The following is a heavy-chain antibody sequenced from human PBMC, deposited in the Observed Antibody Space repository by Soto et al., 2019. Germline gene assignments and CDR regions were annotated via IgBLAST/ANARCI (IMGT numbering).Heavy chain of an antibody. CDR1: GFTFSSYG. CDR3: PRDAPTVQYGMAV. Sequence: QVQLVESGGGVVQPGRSLRLSCAASGFTFSSYGMHWVRQAPGKGLEWVAVISYDGSNKYYADSVKGRFTISRDNSKNTLYLQMNSLRTEDTVVYYWPRDAPTVQYGMAVWGQGTTVIVSS. J-gene: IGHJ6*02. V-gene: IGHV3-30*03. D-gene: IGHD4-17*01. CDR2: ISYDGSNK.